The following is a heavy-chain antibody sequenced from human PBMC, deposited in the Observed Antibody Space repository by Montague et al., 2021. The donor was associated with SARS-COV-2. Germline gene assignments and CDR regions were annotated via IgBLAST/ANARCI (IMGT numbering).Heavy chain of an antibody. CDR3: ARVGGGTTRYFDT. D-gene: IGHD1-1*01. CDR1: GASISSGDDY. J-gene: IGHJ4*02. V-gene: IGHV4-61*02. Sequence: TLSLTCTVSGASISSGDDYWSWILQPAGKGLEWIGRIYTDGGNKYNPFLNSRVTILVDPSNNQSSLNLRSVTAADTAVYYWARVGGGTTRYFDTWGQGTLVTVSS. CDR2: IYTDGGN.